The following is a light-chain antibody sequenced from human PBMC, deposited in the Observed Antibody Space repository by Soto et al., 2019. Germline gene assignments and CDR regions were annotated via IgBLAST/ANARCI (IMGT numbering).Light chain of an antibody. Sequence: DIQMTQSPSSLSASVGDRVSITCRASQSISSYLNWYQQKPGKAPKLLIYAASSLHSGVPSRFSGSGSGTEFTLTISSLQPEDFATYFCQQLNIFPPLFTFGPGTRLEIK. CDR1: QSISSY. J-gene: IGKJ5*01. V-gene: IGKV1-39*01. CDR3: QQLNIFPPLFT. CDR2: AAS.